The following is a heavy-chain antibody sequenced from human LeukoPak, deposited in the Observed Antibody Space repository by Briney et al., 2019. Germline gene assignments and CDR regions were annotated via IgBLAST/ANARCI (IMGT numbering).Heavy chain of an antibody. J-gene: IGHJ3*02. CDR2: IYYSGST. V-gene: IGHV4-59*01. CDR3: ARGGSHYDVFDI. CDR1: GGSITYYY. D-gene: IGHD1-26*01. Sequence: PSETLSLTCTVSGGSITYYYWSWIRQPPGKGLEWIGYIYYSGSTNYNPSLKSRVTISVDTSKNQFSLKLSSLTAADTPVYYCARGGSHYDVFDIWGQGTMVTVSS.